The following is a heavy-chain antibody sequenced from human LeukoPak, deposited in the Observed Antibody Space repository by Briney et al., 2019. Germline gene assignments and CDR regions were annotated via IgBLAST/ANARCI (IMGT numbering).Heavy chain of an antibody. V-gene: IGHV1-18*01. CDR1: GYTFTSYG. J-gene: IGHJ4*02. D-gene: IGHD2-15*01. Sequence: AXVKVSCKASGYTFTSYGISWVRQAPGQGLEWMGWISAYNGNTNYAQKLQGRVTMTTDTSTSKAYMELRSLRSDDTAVYYCAREYCSGGSCYSGYWGQGTLVTVSS. CDR2: ISAYNGNT. CDR3: AREYCSGGSCYSGY.